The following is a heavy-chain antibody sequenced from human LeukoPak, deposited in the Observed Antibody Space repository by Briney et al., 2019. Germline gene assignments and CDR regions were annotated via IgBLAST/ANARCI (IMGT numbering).Heavy chain of an antibody. V-gene: IGHV5-51*01. Sequence: GESLKISCKGAGYRFTSYWIGWVRQMPGKGPEWMGIIYPGDSDTRYSPSFEGQVTISADKCISTAFLRWTSLKASDTAMYYCARVIGTSWGKSGFDPWGQGTLVTVSS. CDR2: IYPGDSDT. J-gene: IGHJ5*02. CDR1: GYRFTSYW. D-gene: IGHD6-13*01. CDR3: ARVIGTSWGKSGFDP.